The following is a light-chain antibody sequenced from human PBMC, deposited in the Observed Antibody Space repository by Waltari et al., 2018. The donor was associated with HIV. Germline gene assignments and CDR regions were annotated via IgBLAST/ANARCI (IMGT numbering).Light chain of an antibody. V-gene: IGLV2-23*02. CDR2: DVS. CDR3: CSYAGTFYV. Sequence: QSALTQPASVSGSPGQSITISCTGTSSAVGGYNYVSWYQQHPGKAPKLMIYDVSKRPSGVSNRFSGSKSGNTASLTISGLQAEDEADYYCCSYAGTFYVFGTGTKVTVL. CDR1: SSAVGGYNY. J-gene: IGLJ1*01.